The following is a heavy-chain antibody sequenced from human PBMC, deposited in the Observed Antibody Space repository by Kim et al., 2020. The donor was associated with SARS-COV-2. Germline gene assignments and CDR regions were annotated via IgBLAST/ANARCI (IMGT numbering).Heavy chain of an antibody. J-gene: IGHJ3*02. Sequence: GGSLRLSCSASGFTFGDYAIHWVRQAPGKGLEWVSGISWNSGTIGYADSVKGRFTISRDNAKNSLYLQMNSLRAGDTALYYCAKVSSTWYIDGFDIWGQG. CDR2: ISWNSGTI. CDR1: GFTFGDYA. V-gene: IGHV3-9*01. CDR3: AKVSSTWYIDGFDI. D-gene: IGHD6-13*01.